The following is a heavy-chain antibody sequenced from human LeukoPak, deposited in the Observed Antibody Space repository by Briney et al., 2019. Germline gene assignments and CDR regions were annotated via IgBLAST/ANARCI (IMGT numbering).Heavy chain of an antibody. Sequence: GGSLRLSCAASGFTFSSYAMSWVRQAPGRGLEWVSAISGRDGRTYYTDSVKGRFTISRDNSRDTLYLQMNSLRAEDTAVYYCSTSPSFGSSWYQFNYWGQGTLVTVSS. J-gene: IGHJ4*02. V-gene: IGHV3-23*01. CDR3: STSPSFGSSWYQFNY. CDR2: ISGRDGRT. D-gene: IGHD6-13*01. CDR1: GFTFSSYA.